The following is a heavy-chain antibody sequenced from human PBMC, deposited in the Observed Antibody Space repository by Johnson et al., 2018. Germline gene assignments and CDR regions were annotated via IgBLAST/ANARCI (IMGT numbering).Heavy chain of an antibody. CDR2: LSYDGSNK. CDR1: GFTFSNYG. J-gene: IGHJ6*03. CDR3: AGGYSDGYWYYYYDMDV. D-gene: IGHD5-18*01. Sequence: QVQLVESGGGVVQPGTSLRLSCAASGFTFSNYGMHWVRQAPGKGLEWVAVLSYDGSNKYYADSVKGRFTISRDNSKNTLYLQMNSLRAEDTAGYYCAGGYSDGYWYYYYDMDVWGKGTTVTVAS. V-gene: IGHV3-30*03.